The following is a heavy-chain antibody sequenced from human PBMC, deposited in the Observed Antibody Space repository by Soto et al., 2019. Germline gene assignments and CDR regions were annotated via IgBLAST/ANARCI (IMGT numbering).Heavy chain of an antibody. Sequence: SETLSLTCTVSGGSISSGGYYWSWIRQHPGKGLEWIGYIYYSGSTYYNPSLKSRVTISVDTSKNQFSLKLSSVTAADTAVYYCARRGPNWNDVPYFDYWGQGTLVTVSS. D-gene: IGHD1-1*01. J-gene: IGHJ4*02. CDR1: GGSISSGGYY. V-gene: IGHV4-31*03. CDR3: ARRGPNWNDVPYFDY. CDR2: IYYSGST.